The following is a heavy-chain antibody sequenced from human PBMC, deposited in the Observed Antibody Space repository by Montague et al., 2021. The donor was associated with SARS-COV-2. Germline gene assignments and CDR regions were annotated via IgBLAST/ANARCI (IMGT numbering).Heavy chain of an antibody. CDR3: ARHRKDYDILTGYSTSFYYDMDV. D-gene: IGHD3-9*01. CDR2: VSDSGS. Sequence: SETLSLTCTVSGGSNSRYCWSWIRQPPGKGLEWNGYVSDSGSDYNPSLKSRVSISVDTSKKLLSLSLSSVTAADTAIYYCARHRKDYDILTGYSTSFYYDMDVWGQGTTVTVSS. CDR1: GGSNSRYC. J-gene: IGHJ6*02. V-gene: IGHV4-59*08.